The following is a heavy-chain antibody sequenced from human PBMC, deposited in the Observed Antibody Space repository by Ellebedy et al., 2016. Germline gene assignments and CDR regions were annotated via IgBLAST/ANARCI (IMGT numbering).Heavy chain of an antibody. V-gene: IGHV3-9*01. CDR3: AKDKYESYYYGMDV. CDR2: ISWNSGSI. D-gene: IGHD2-8*01. Sequence: GGSLRLSCAASGFTFDDYGMSWVRQAPGKGLEWVSGISWNSGSIGYADSVKGRFTISRDNAKNSLYLQMNSLRAEDTALYYCAKDKYESYYYGMDVWGQGTTVTVSS. CDR1: GFTFDDYG. J-gene: IGHJ6*02.